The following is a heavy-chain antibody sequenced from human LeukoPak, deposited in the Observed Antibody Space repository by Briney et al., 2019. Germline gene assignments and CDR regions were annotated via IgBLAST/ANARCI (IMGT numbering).Heavy chain of an antibody. CDR3: AGGGSSSDYFDY. Sequence: ASVKVSCKASGYTFTSYDINWVRQATGQGLGWMGWMNPNRGNTGYAQKFQGRVTMTRNTSITTAYMELSSLRSEDTAVYYCAGGGSSSDYFDYWGQGTLVTVSS. D-gene: IGHD6-13*01. CDR1: GYTFTSYD. V-gene: IGHV1-8*01. J-gene: IGHJ4*02. CDR2: MNPNRGNT.